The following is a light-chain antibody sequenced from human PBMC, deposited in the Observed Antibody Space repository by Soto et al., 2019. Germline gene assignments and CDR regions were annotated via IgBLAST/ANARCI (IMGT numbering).Light chain of an antibody. J-gene: IGKJ2*01. CDR1: QDISYF. CDR3: MQGSRWPYT. Sequence: IQLTQSPSSLSASIGDRVTITCRASQDISYFLAWYQQKPGKAPNLLIYAASTLQSGVPSRFSGSGSGTDFTLKISRVEAEDVGVYYCMQGSRWPYTFGQGTKLEIK. V-gene: IGKV1-9*01. CDR2: AAS.